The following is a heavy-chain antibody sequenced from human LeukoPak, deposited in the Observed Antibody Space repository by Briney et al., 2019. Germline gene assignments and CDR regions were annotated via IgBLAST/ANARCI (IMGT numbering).Heavy chain of an antibody. D-gene: IGHD4-17*01. V-gene: IGHV4-59*01. Sequence: PSETLSLTCTVSGGSISGSYWTWVRQPPGKGLEWIGQIHYTGRADYNPSLKSRVTISVDTSKNQISLKLSSVTAADTAVYYCARVPGDYGYYYYGMDVWGQGTTVTVSS. CDR1: GGSISGSY. CDR3: ARVPGDYGYYYYGMDV. J-gene: IGHJ6*02. CDR2: IHYTGRA.